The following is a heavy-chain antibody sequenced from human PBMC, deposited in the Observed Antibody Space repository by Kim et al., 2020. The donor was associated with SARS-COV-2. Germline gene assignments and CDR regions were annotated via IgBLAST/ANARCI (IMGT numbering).Heavy chain of an antibody. V-gene: IGHV4-34*01. CDR3: ARRWNVYGFDP. CDR2: T. J-gene: IGHJ5*02. D-gene: IGHD1-1*01. Sequence: TNYHQSLKSRVTISGDTSKNPLSLKMSSVTAADTAVYYCARRWNVYGFDPWGQGTLVTVSS.